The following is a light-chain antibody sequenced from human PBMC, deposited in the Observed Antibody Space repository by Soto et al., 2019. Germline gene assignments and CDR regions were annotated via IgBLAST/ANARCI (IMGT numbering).Light chain of an antibody. Sequence: EIVLTQSPATLSLSPGERATLSCRASQSVSGYLVWYQQKPGQAPRPLIFDAANRGTGIPARFSGSGSGTDFTLSISSLEPEDCAVYYCQQRSDWPLTFGGGTKVEI. CDR1: QSVSGY. V-gene: IGKV3-11*01. J-gene: IGKJ4*01. CDR2: DAA. CDR3: QQRSDWPLT.